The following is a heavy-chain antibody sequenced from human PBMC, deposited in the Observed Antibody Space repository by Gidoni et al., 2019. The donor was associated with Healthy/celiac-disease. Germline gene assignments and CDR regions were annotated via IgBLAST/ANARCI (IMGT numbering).Heavy chain of an antibody. CDR2: ISGSGGGT. CDR1: GFPFSTSS. D-gene: IGHD6-19*01. CDR3: AKDPSLGGWLNLNPYCDY. V-gene: IGHV3-23*01. Sequence: EVQLLESVGGLVQPGGSLRLSCAASGFPFSTSSMNWVRQAPGKGLEWVSGISGSGGGTYYADSVKGRFTIYRDNSKNTLYLQMNSLRAEDTAVYDCAKDPSLGGWLNLNPYCDYWGQGALVTVSS. J-gene: IGHJ4*02.